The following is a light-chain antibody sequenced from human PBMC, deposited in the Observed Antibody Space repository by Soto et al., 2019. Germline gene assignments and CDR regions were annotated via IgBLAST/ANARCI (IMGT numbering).Light chain of an antibody. CDR2: GAS. Sequence: EIVMTQSQATLSVSPGERSTLSCRASQSVSSNLAWYQQKPGQAPRLLIYGASTRATGIPARFSGSGSGTDFTLTISSLEPEDFAVYYCQQRSNWPPWTFGQGTKVDIK. CDR1: QSVSSN. V-gene: IGKV3-11*01. J-gene: IGKJ1*01. CDR3: QQRSNWPPWT.